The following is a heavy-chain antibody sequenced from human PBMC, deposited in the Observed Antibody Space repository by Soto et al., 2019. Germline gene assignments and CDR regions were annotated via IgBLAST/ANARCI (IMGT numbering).Heavy chain of an antibody. Sequence: EVQLVESGGGVVRPGGSLRLSCAASGFNFDDYGMTWVRQAPGKGLEWVSAINRNGGTIGYADSVKGRFTISRDNAKNSLYLQMNSLRAEDTALYYCAREIVQFGEFSWFDPWGQGTLVTVSS. CDR2: INRNGGTI. V-gene: IGHV3-20*04. D-gene: IGHD3-10*01. J-gene: IGHJ5*02. CDR3: AREIVQFGEFSWFDP. CDR1: GFNFDDYG.